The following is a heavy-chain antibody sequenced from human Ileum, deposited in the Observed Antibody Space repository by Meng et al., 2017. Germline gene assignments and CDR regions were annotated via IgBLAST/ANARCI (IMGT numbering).Heavy chain of an antibody. Sequence: QGQPGGPGPGRVRPWETLSLTCNVAGGSVSSASYYWSWIRQPPGKGLEWIGLIHYSGSRNYNPSLKSRVTMSVDTSKNQVSLRLTSVTAADAAVYYCARFYGSGTFEVHDYWGQGTLVTVSS. D-gene: IGHD3-10*01. V-gene: IGHV4-61*01. CDR3: ARFYGSGTFEVHDY. CDR1: GGSVSSASYY. J-gene: IGHJ4*02. CDR2: IHYSGSR.